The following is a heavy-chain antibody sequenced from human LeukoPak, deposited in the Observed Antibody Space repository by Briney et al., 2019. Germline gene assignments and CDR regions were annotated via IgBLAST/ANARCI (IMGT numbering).Heavy chain of an antibody. Sequence: PGRSLRLSCAASGFTFSSYAMHWVRQAPGKGLEWVAVISYDGSNKYYADSVKGRSTISRDNSKNTLYLQMNSLRAEDTAVYYCARAEAVAGRRGFDYWGQGTLVTVSS. CDR3: ARAEAVAGRRGFDY. V-gene: IGHV3-30-3*01. D-gene: IGHD6-19*01. J-gene: IGHJ4*02. CDR2: ISYDGSNK. CDR1: GFTFSSYA.